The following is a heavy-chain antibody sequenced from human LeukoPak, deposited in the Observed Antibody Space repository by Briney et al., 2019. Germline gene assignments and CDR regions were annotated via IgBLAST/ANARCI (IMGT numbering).Heavy chain of an antibody. J-gene: IGHJ4*02. D-gene: IGHD2/OR15-2a*01. CDR2: IYYSGST. CDR3: ATINSGFDY. Sequence: SETLSLTCTVSGGSISSYYWSWIRQPPGKGLEWIGYIYYSGSTNYNPSLKSRVTISVDTSKNQFSLKLSSVTAADTAVYYCATINSGFDYWGQGTLVTVSS. V-gene: IGHV4-59*01. CDR1: GGSISSYY.